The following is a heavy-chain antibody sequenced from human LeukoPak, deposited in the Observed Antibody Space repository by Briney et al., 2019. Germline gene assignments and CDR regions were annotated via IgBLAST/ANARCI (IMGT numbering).Heavy chain of an antibody. CDR1: GGTFSSYA. V-gene: IGHV1-69*04. CDR3: ASVLSGIAVAGSFDP. Sequence: ASVKVSCKASGGTFSSYAISWVRQAPGQGLEWIGRIIPILGIANYAQKFQGRGTITADKSTSTAYMELSSLRSEDTAVYYCASVLSGIAVAGSFDPWGQGTLVTVSS. CDR2: IIPILGIA. J-gene: IGHJ5*02. D-gene: IGHD6-19*01.